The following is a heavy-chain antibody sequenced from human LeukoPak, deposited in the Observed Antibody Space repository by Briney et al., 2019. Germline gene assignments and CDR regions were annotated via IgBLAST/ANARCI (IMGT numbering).Heavy chain of an antibody. CDR1: GFTFYDYG. CDR2: LIWNGGSI. D-gene: IGHD2-2*01. V-gene: IGHV3-20*04. J-gene: IGHJ3*02. CDR3: TRAEEYCSSTSCLSFDAFDI. Sequence: GGSLRLSCAASGFTFYDYGMCWVPHAPGKGREWVSGLIWNGGSIVYTDSVRGGFPIYRDNAKNSLYLKMNTLRAAHTHMYFWTRAEEYCSSTSCLSFDAFDIWGEGTMVTVSS.